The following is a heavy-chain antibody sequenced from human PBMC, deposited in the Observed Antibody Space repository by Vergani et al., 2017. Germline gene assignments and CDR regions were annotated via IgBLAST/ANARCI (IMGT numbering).Heavy chain of an antibody. Sequence: QVQLQESGPGLVKPSETLSLTCTVSGGSISSYYWSWIRQPPGKGLEWIGYIYYSGSTNYNPSLKSRVTISVDTSKNQFSLKLSSVTAADTAVYYCAKSPSYSSSWFDYYYYYMDVWGKGTTVTVSS. CDR1: GGSISSYY. J-gene: IGHJ6*03. CDR3: AKSPSYSSSWFDYYYYYMDV. V-gene: IGHV4-59*08. CDR2: IYYSGST. D-gene: IGHD6-13*01.